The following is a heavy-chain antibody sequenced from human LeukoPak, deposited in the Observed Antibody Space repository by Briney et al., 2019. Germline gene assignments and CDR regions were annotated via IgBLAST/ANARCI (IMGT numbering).Heavy chain of an antibody. CDR3: ARVAVPGTYDY. V-gene: IGHV3-66*01. D-gene: IGHD6-19*01. CDR2: IYSGGST. Sequence: GGSLRLSCAASGFTVSSNYMSWVRQAPGEGLEWVSVIYSGGSTYYADSVKGRFTISRDNSKNTLYLQMGSLRAEDMAVYYCARVAVPGTYDYWGQGTLVTVSS. J-gene: IGHJ4*02. CDR1: GFTVSSNY.